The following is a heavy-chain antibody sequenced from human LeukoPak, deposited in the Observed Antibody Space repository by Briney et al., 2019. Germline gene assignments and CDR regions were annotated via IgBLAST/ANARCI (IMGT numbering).Heavy chain of an antibody. Sequence: GASVKVSCKASGGTFSSYTISWVRQAPGQGLEWMGRIIPILGIANYAQKFQGRVTITADKSTSTAYMELSSLRSEDTAVYYCARDNIVVVPAAMGNYYYYGMDVWGKGTTVTVSS. CDR2: IIPILGIA. CDR3: ARDNIVVVPAAMGNYYYYGMDV. J-gene: IGHJ6*04. V-gene: IGHV1-69*04. CDR1: GGTFSSYT. D-gene: IGHD2-2*01.